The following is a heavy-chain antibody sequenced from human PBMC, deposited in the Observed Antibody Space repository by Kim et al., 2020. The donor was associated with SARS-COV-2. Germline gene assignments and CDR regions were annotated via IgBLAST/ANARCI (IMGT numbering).Heavy chain of an antibody. Sequence: SETLSLTCAVYGGSFSGYYWSWIRQPPGKGLEWIGEINHSGSTNYNPSLKSRVTISVDTSKNQFSLKLSSVTAADTAVYYCARGEYYYDSSGYFFGPTRRYFDYWGQGTLVTVSS. CDR1: GGSFSGYY. J-gene: IGHJ4*02. CDR3: ARGEYYYDSSGYFFGPTRRYFDY. CDR2: INHSGST. D-gene: IGHD3-22*01. V-gene: IGHV4-34*01.